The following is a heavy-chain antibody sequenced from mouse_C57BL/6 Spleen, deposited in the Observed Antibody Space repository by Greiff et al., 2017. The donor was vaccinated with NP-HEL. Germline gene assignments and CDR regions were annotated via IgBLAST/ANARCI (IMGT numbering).Heavy chain of an antibody. CDR3: ARRYGSSSAWFAY. CDR1: GYTFTSYW. Sequence: VQLQQPGAELVKPGASVKLSCKASGYTFTSYWMHWVKQRPGRGLEWIGRIDPNSGGTKYNEKFKGKATLTVEKSSSTVYLELSRLTSDDSAVYYCARRYGSSSAWFAYWGQGTLVTVSA. CDR2: IDPNSGGT. D-gene: IGHD1-1*01. J-gene: IGHJ3*01. V-gene: IGHV1-62-3*01.